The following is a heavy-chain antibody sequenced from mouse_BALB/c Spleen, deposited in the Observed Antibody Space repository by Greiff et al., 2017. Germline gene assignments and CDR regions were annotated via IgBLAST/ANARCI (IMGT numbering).Heavy chain of an antibody. V-gene: IGHV5-17*02. CDR2: ISSGSSTI. CDR3: ARSGDYEGFAY. D-gene: IGHD2-4*01. J-gene: IGHJ3*01. CDR1: GFTFSSFG. Sequence: EVKVVESGGGLVQPGGSRKLSCAASGFTFSSFGMHWVRQAPEKGLEWVAYISSGSSTIYYADTVKGRFTISRDNPKNTLFLQMTSLRSEDTAMYYCARSGDYEGFAYWGQGTLVTVSA.